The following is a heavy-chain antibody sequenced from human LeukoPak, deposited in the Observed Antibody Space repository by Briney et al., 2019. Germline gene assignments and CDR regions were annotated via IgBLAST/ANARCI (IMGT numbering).Heavy chain of an antibody. D-gene: IGHD6-19*01. CDR3: ARDLKTSGWYGDFDY. J-gene: IGHJ4*02. CDR2: IFSGGST. CDR1: GFTVSSNY. V-gene: IGHV3-53*01. Sequence: QPGGSLRLSCVASGFTVSSNYMSWVRQAPGKGLEWVSAIFSGGSTFYADSVTGRFTISRDNSKNTAYLEMNSLRAEDTAVYYCARDLKTSGWYGDFDYWGQGTLVTVST.